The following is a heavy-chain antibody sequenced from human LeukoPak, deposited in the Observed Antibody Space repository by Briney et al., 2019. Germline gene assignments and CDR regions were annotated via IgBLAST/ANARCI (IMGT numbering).Heavy chain of an antibody. Sequence: GGSLRLSCAASGFTFSSYAMSWVRQAPGKGLEWVSAISGSGGSTYYADSVKGRFTISRDNSKNTLYLQMNSLRAEDTAVYYRAKESWPGIAAAGHDYWGQGTLVTVSS. CDR2: ISGSGGST. D-gene: IGHD6-13*01. J-gene: IGHJ4*02. V-gene: IGHV3-23*01. CDR3: AKESWPGIAAAGHDY. CDR1: GFTFSSYA.